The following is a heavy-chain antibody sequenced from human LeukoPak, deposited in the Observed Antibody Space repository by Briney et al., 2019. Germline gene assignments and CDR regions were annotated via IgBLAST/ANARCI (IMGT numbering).Heavy chain of an antibody. J-gene: IGHJ4*02. CDR3: ARVPTRYSSSWYFDY. Sequence: GGSLRLSCAASGFTFSSYGMNWVRQAPGKGLEWVAVISYDGSNKYYADSVKGRFTISRDNSKNTLYLQMNSLRAEDTAVYYCARVPTRYSSSWYFDYWGQGTLVTVSS. CDR1: GFTFSSYG. D-gene: IGHD6-13*01. CDR2: ISYDGSNK. V-gene: IGHV3-30*03.